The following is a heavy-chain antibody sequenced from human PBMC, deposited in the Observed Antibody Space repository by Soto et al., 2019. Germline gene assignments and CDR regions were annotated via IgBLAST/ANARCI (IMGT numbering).Heavy chain of an antibody. CDR1: GGTFSTYA. D-gene: IGHD1-26*01. V-gene: IGHV1-69*12. CDR3: ARGLAKGGSHVACDL. J-gene: IGHJ3*01. Sequence: QVQLVQSGAEVKKPGSSVKVSCKASGGTFSTYAISWVRQAPGQGLEWMGAIVPIFGTTNNAQKFQGRVTLTADESTSTAYMELSSLRSEDTAVYYCARGLAKGGSHVACDLWGQGTMVSVSS. CDR2: IVPIFGTT.